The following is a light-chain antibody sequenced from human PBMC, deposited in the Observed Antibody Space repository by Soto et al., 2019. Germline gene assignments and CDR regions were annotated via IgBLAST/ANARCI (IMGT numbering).Light chain of an antibody. V-gene: IGLV4-69*01. J-gene: IGLJ2*01. CDR3: QTWGAGFSVV. Sequence: QPVLTQSPSASASLGASVKRTCTLSSGHSSYAIAWHQQQPEKGPRYLMKVNTDGSHNKGDGIPDRFSGSSSGAERYLTISCLQSEDEADYYCQTWGAGFSVVFGGGTKLTVL. CDR1: SGHSSYA. CDR2: VNTDGSH.